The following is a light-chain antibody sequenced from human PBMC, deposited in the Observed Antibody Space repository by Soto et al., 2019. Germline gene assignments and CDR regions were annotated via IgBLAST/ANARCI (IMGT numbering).Light chain of an antibody. CDR2: GAS. Sequence: EIGLTLSPGPLSLSPGERATLSCRASQSLTSNYLAWYQQKPGQAPRLLIYGASSRATGIPDRFSGSGSGTDLTLTISRLVPEDFAVYYCQQYESSPPSYTFGQGTKLEIK. CDR3: QQYESSPPSYT. CDR1: QSLTSNY. J-gene: IGKJ2*01. V-gene: IGKV3-20*01.